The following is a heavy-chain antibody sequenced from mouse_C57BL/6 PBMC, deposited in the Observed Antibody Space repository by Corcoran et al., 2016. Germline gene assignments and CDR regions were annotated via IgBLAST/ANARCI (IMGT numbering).Heavy chain of an antibody. CDR2: INPNNGGT. J-gene: IGHJ3*01. V-gene: IGHV1-18*01. CDR1: GYTFTDYN. CDR3: ARYPVAY. Sequence: VQLPQSGRELVKPGASVKIPCKASGYTFTDYNMDGVKQSPGKSLEWIGDINPNNGGTIYNQKFKGKATWTVDKSSSTAYMELRSLTSEDTAVYYCARYPVAYWGQGTLVTVSA.